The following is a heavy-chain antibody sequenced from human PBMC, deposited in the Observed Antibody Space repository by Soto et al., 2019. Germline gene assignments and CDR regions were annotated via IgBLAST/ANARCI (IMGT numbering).Heavy chain of an antibody. CDR1: GGSISSSNW. V-gene: IGHV4-4*02. J-gene: IGHJ6*02. CDR3: ARGKRISSSSRMTDLYYYYGMDV. Sequence: PSETLSLTCAVSGGSISSSNWWSWVRQPPGKGLEWIGEIYHSGSTNYNPSLKSRVTISVDKSKNQFSLKLSSVTAADTAVYYCARGKRISSSSRMTDLYYYYGMDVWGQGTTVTVSS. CDR2: IYHSGST. D-gene: IGHD6-6*01.